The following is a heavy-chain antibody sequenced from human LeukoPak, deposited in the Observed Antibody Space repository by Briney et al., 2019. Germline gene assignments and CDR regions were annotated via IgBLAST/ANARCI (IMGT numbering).Heavy chain of an antibody. CDR2: IIPIFGTA. CDR3: ARDRDDYGDYGSPFDY. D-gene: IGHD4-17*01. J-gene: IGHJ4*02. Sequence: SVKVSCKASGGTFSSYAISWVRQAPGQGLEWMGGIIPIFGTANYAQKFQGRDTITADESTSTAYMELSSLRSEDTAVYYCARDRDDYGDYGSPFDYWGQGTLVTVSS. V-gene: IGHV1-69*13. CDR1: GGTFSSYA.